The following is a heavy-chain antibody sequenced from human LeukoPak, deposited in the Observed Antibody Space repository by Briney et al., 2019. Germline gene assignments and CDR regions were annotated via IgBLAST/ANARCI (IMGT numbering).Heavy chain of an antibody. CDR2: IKHDGSEQ. V-gene: IGHV3-7*01. D-gene: IGHD6-25*01. Sequence: GGSLRLSCAASGFTFTTYSMSWMRQAPGKGLQWVANIKHDGSEQYYVVSVKGRFTISRDNAKNSLFLQINSLGVEDTAVDYCKSAGAAPGSFDYWGHGGLVTVSS. CDR3: KSAGAAPGSFDY. J-gene: IGHJ4*01. CDR1: GFTFTTYS.